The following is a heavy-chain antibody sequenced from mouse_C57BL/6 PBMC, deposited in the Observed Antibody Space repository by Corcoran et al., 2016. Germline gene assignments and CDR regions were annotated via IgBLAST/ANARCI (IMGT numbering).Heavy chain of an antibody. CDR2: FYPGSGSI. Sequence: QIQLVQYGPELKKPGETVKISCKASGYTFTEYTINWVKQRSGQGLEWIGWFYPGSGSIKYNEKFKDKATLTADKSSSPVYMELSRLTSEDSAVYFCARHDNYYGSSYGYFDGWGTGTTVTVSS. D-gene: IGHD1-1*01. V-gene: IGHV1-62-2*01. CDR1: GYTFTEYT. CDR3: ARHDNYYGSSYGYFDG. J-gene: IGHJ1*03.